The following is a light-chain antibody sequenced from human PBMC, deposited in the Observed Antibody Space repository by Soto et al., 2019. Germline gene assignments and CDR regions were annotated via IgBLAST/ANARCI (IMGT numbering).Light chain of an antibody. J-gene: IGKJ1*01. CDR1: QSINGY. V-gene: IGKV3-20*01. Sequence: EIVLTQSPGTLSLSPGERATLSCSASQSINGYLAWYQHKPGQAPRLLIDDASNRATGIPDRFSGSGSGTDFTLTISRLEPEDFAVYYCQQYGSSPWAFGQGTKVDIK. CDR3: QQYGSSPWA. CDR2: DAS.